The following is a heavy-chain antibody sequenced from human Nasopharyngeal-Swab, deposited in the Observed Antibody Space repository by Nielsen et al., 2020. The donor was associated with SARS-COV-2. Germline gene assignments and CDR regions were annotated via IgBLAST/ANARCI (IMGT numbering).Heavy chain of an antibody. Sequence: SETPSLPPTVSGGSISSYYWGWIRQPAGKGLEWIGRIYTSGSTNYNPSLKSRVTMSVDTSKNQFSLKLSSVTAADTAVYYCARSVPAALFDYWGQGTLVTVSS. CDR3: ARSVPAALFDY. V-gene: IGHV4-4*07. CDR2: IYTSGST. J-gene: IGHJ4*02. CDR1: GGSISSYY. D-gene: IGHD2-2*01.